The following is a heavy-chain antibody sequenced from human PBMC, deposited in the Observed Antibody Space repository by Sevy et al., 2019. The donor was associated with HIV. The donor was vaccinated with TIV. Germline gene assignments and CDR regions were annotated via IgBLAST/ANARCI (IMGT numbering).Heavy chain of an antibody. CDR1: GFTFTSYD. CDR2: IGSSGSAI. CDR3: AGDLQGSGWDDAFDV. V-gene: IGHV3-48*03. J-gene: IGHJ3*01. D-gene: IGHD6-19*01. Sequence: QPGGSLRLSCAASGFTFTSYDMNWVRQAPGKGLEWVSYIGSSGSAIYYADSVKGRFTISRDNAKNSLYLQMNSLRAEETAVYYCAGDLQGSGWDDAFDVWGQGTMVTVSS.